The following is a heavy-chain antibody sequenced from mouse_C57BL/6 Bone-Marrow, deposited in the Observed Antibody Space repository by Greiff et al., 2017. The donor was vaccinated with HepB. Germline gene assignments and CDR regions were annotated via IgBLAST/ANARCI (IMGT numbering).Heavy chain of an antibody. Sequence: EVHLVESGGGLVKPGGSLKLSCAASGFTFSSYAMSWVRQTPEKRLEWVATISDGGSYTDYPDNVKGRFTISRDNAKNNLYLQMSHLKSEDTAMYYCARGYGYAMDYWGQGTSVTVSS. V-gene: IGHV5-4*01. CDR2: ISDGGSYT. J-gene: IGHJ4*01. CDR1: GFTFSSYA. D-gene: IGHD3-1*01. CDR3: ARGYGYAMDY.